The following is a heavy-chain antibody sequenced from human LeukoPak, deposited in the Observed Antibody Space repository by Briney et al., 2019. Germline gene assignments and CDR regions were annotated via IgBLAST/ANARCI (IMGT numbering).Heavy chain of an antibody. Sequence: SETLSLTCAVYGGSFIGFHWNWIRQPPGKGLEWIGDINHSGSTNYNPSLTSRVTISVDTSKNQFSLKLSSVTAADTAVYYCARDGSWYRYWFDPWGQGTLVTVSS. CDR3: ARDGSWYRYWFDP. V-gene: IGHV4-34*01. D-gene: IGHD6-13*01. J-gene: IGHJ5*02. CDR2: INHSGST. CDR1: GGSFIGFH.